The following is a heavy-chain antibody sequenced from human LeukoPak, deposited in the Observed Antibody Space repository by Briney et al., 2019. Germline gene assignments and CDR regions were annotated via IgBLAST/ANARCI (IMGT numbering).Heavy chain of an antibody. CDR1: GYTFTSYY. CDR3: ARAASRQQQPDDAFDI. V-gene: IGHV1-46*01. J-gene: IGHJ3*02. D-gene: IGHD6-13*01. CDR2: INPSGGST. Sequence: VASVKVSCKASGYTFTSYYMHWVRQAPGQGLEWMGIINPSGGSTSYAQKFQGRVTITADESTSTAYMELSSLRSEDTAVYYCARAASRQQQPDDAFDIWGQGTMVTVSS.